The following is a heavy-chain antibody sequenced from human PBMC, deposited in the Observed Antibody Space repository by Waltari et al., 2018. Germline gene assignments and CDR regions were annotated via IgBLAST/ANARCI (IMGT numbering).Heavy chain of an antibody. J-gene: IGHJ4*02. Sequence: EVQLVESGGGLVKPGGSLRLSCAASGFTFSSYSMNWVRQAPGKGLEWVSSISSSSYIYYADSVKGRFTISRDNAKNSLYLQMNSLRAEDTAVYYCAREASIAAPPFDYWGQGTLVTVSS. CDR2: ISSSSYI. V-gene: IGHV3-21*01. D-gene: IGHD6-6*01. CDR1: GFTFSSYS. CDR3: AREASIAAPPFDY.